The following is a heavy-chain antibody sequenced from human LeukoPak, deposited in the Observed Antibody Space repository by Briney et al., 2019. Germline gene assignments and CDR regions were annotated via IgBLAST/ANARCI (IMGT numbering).Heavy chain of an antibody. CDR3: ARAAEMATTLLPNRHYYFDY. CDR1: GFTFSSYA. CDR2: ISGSGGST. V-gene: IGHV3-23*01. D-gene: IGHD5-24*01. J-gene: IGHJ4*02. Sequence: GESLRLSCAASGFTFSSYAMSWVRQAPGKGLEWVSAISGSGGSTYYADSVKSRFTISRDNPKTTLYLQTNSLSAEDTAVYSSARAAEMATTLLPNRHYYFDYWGQGNLVTVSS.